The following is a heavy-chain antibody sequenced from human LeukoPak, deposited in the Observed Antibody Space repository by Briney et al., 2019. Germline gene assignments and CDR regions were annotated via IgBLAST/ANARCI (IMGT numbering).Heavy chain of an antibody. V-gene: IGHV6-1*01. Sequence: SQTLSLTCAISGDNVSSNSATWNWIRQSPSRGLEWLGRTYYRSKWYNDYAVSVKSRMTIIPDTSKNQFSLQLNSVTPDDTALYYCAGDRGVGAAVFFDYWGLGTLVTVSS. CDR2: TYYRSKWYN. J-gene: IGHJ4*02. D-gene: IGHD6-13*01. CDR3: AGDRGVGAAVFFDY. CDR1: GDNVSSNSAT.